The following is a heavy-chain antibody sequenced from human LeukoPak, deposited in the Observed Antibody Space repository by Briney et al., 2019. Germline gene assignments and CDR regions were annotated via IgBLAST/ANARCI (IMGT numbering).Heavy chain of an antibody. CDR2: INHSGST. Sequence: GSLRLSCAASGLTFSSYGMSWVRQAPGKGLEWIGEINHSGSTNYNPSLKSRVTISVDTSKNQFSLKLSSVTAADTAVYYCARVVSGWSQYYFDYWGQGTLVTVSS. V-gene: IGHV4-34*01. CDR3: ARVVSGWSQYYFDY. D-gene: IGHD6-19*01. CDR1: GLTFSSYG. J-gene: IGHJ4*02.